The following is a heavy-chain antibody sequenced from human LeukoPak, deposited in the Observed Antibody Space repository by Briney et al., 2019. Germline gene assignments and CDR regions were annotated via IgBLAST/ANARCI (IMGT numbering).Heavy chain of an antibody. CDR2: IKQDGSEE. Sequence: GGSLRLSCAASGFTFSSYWMNWVRQAPGQGPEWVANIKQDGSEEYYVDSVKGRFTISRDNAKNSLHLQMNSLRVEDTAVYYCARGHNSAFDYWGQGTLVTVSS. D-gene: IGHD1-1*01. V-gene: IGHV3-7*01. J-gene: IGHJ4*02. CDR3: ARGHNSAFDY. CDR1: GFTFSSYW.